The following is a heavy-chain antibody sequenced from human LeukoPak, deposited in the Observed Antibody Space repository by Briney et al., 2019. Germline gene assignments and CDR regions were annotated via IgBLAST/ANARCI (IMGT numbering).Heavy chain of an antibody. V-gene: IGHV4-61*10. CDR2: INHSGST. J-gene: IGHJ5*02. D-gene: IGHD2-8*01. CDR1: GGSISSGSYY. CDR3: AREGRTNGVINWFDP. Sequence: PSETLSLTCTVSGGSISSGSYYWSWIRQPAGKGLEWIGEINHSGSTNYNPSLKSRVTISVDTSKNQFSLKLSSVTAADTAVYYCAREGRTNGVINWFDPWGQGTLVTVSS.